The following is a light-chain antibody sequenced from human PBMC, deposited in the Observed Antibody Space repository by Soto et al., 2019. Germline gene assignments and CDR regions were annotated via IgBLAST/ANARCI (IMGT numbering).Light chain of an antibody. J-gene: IGKJ4*01. V-gene: IGKV3-11*01. CDR3: QHPTNRPLS. CDR2: DAS. Sequence: DIVLTMSPATLSLYQEERATLSCRASQSVSSYLAWYQQKPGQAPRLLIYDASNRATGIPARFSGSGSGTDFTLTIISLEPEDFALYCSQHPTNRPLSFAGGTNVDVK. CDR1: QSVSSY.